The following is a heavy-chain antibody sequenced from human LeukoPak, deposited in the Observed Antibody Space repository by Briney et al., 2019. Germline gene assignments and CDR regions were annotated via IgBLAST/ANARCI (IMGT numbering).Heavy chain of an antibody. J-gene: IGHJ4*02. D-gene: IGHD3-10*01. CDR2: INHSGST. CDR3: ARLWFGELLKFDY. Sequence: SETLSLTCAVYGGSFSGYYRSWIRQPPGKGLEWIGEINHSGSTNYNPSLKSRVTISVDTSKNQFSMKLSSVTAADTAVYYCARLWFGELLKFDYWGQGTLVTVSS. V-gene: IGHV4-34*01. CDR1: GGSFSGYY.